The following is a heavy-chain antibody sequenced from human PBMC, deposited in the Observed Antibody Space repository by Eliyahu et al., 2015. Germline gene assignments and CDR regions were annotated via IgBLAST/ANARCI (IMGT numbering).Heavy chain of an antibody. CDR2: IYPGDSDT. V-gene: IGHV5-51*01. D-gene: IGHD3-9*01. J-gene: IGHJ1*01. CDR1: GYXFNTYX. CDR3: ARRTDYFDGSGFNF. Sequence: EVQLVQSRAEVKEPGKSXXXSCQGSGYXFNTYXXAWVRQAPGKGLEWMGVIYPGDSDTRYSPSFQGHVTISVDKSSRTAYLQWSSLKASDTAIYYCARRTDYFDGSGFNFWGQGTLVSVSS.